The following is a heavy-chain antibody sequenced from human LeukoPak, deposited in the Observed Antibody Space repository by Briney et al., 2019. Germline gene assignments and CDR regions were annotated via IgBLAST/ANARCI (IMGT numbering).Heavy chain of an antibody. D-gene: IGHD6-6*01. CDR2: IKQDGSEK. Sequence: GESLKISFAASGFPFSSYWMSWVRQAPGKGLEWVANIKQDGSEKYYVDSVKGRFTISRGNAKNSLYLQMNSLRAEDTAVYYCATGRYSSSPLDYWGQGTLVTVSS. V-gene: IGHV3-7*01. J-gene: IGHJ4*02. CDR1: GFPFSSYW. CDR3: ATGRYSSSPLDY.